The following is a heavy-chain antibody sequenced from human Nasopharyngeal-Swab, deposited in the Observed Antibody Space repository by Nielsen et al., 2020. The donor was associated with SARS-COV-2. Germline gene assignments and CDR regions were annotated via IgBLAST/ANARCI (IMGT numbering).Heavy chain of an antibody. J-gene: IGHJ6*03. V-gene: IGHV4-59*01. CDR1: GGSFSSYY. D-gene: IGHD3-22*01. CDR2: IYYSGGT. CDR3: ARVFDYYDSSGYYIRYYYYYMDV. Sequence: SETLSLTCAVYGGSFSSYYWSWIRQPPGKGLEWIGYIYYSGGTNYNPSLKSRVTISVDTSKNQFSLKLSSVTAADTAVYYCARVFDYYDSSGYYIRYYYYYMDVWGKGTTVTVSS.